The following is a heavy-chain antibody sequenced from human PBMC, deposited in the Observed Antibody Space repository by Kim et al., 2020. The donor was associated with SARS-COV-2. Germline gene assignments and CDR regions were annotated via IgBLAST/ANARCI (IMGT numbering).Heavy chain of an antibody. Sequence: SETLSLTCAVSGYSISSTNWWSWVRQFPGKGLEWIGEIFHSGSTNYSPSLRSRVTMSVDKLRNQFSLKLSSVTAADTAVYYCARDPHDGSGGYPYYFGLDVWGQGTTVIVSS. V-gene: IGHV4-4*02. CDR3: ARDPHDGSGGYPYYFGLDV. CDR2: IFHSGST. J-gene: IGHJ6*02. CDR1: GYSISSTNW. D-gene: IGHD3-10*01.